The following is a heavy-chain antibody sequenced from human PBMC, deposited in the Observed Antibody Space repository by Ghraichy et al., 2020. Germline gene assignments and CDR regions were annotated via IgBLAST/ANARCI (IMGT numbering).Heavy chain of an antibody. CDR2: ISGSGGST. CDR3: ANSLGGVIAAGYMDV. D-gene: IGHD6-25*01. CDR1: GFTFSSYA. Sequence: GGSLRLSCAASGFTFSSYAMSWVRQAPGKGLEWVSAISGSGGSTYYADSVKGRFTISRDNSKNTLYLQMNSLRAEDTAVYYCANSLGGVIAAGYMDVWGKGTTVTVSS. V-gene: IGHV3-23*01. J-gene: IGHJ6*03.